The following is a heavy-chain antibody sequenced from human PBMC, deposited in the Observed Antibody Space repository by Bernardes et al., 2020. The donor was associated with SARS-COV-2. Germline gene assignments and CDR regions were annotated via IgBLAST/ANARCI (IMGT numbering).Heavy chain of an antibody. CDR3: ARGGASSRYFDV. CDR2: IYSTGRT. J-gene: IGHJ4*02. V-gene: IGHV4-59*01. Sequence: SETLSLTRTVSGASISDFWSWIRQPPGKGLEWIGYIYSTGRTNYNSSLKSRVTMSIDTSKNHFSLNLSSVTAADTAMYFCARGGASSRYFDVWGQGVLVTVSS. CDR1: GASISDF. D-gene: IGHD6-13*01.